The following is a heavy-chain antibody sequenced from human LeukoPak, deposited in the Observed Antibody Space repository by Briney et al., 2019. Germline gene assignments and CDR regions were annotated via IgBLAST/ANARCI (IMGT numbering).Heavy chain of an antibody. J-gene: IGHJ3*02. CDR2: IYSSGNT. D-gene: IGHD2-15*01. V-gene: IGHV4-59*08. Sequence: SETLSLTGTGSGGSISSYYWSWIRQPPGNGLEYIGYIYSSGNTNSNPSLNSRVTISVDTSKNQFSLKLSSVTAADTAVYYRARVGADTRAFDIWGQGTMVTVSS. CDR3: ARVGADTRAFDI. CDR1: GGSISSYY.